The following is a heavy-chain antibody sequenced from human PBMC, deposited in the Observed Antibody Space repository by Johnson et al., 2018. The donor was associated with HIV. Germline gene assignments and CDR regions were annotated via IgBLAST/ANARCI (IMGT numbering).Heavy chain of an antibody. CDR1: GFTVSSNY. D-gene: IGHD4-17*01. J-gene: IGHJ3*02. CDR3: ARMTTTVSHHDGFDI. Sequence: VESGGGLVQPGGSLRLSCAASGFTVSSNYMSWVRQAPGKGLEWVSVIYSGDSTYYADSVKGRFTISRDNSKNTLYLQMNRLRAEDTAVYYCARMTTTVSHHDGFDIWGQGTMVTVSS. CDR2: IYSGDST. V-gene: IGHV3-66*01.